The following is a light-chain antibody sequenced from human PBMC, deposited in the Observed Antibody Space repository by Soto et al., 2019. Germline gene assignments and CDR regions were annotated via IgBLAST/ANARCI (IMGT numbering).Light chain of an antibody. V-gene: IGKV3-20*01. Sequence: EIVLTQSPGTLSLSPGERATLSCRASQSVSSSYLAWYQQKPGQAPRLLIYGASSRATGIPDRFSGSGSGTDFTLTISRLEPEDFAVNYCQQYGSSVLTFGGGTKVDIK. CDR2: GAS. CDR1: QSVSSSY. J-gene: IGKJ4*01. CDR3: QQYGSSVLT.